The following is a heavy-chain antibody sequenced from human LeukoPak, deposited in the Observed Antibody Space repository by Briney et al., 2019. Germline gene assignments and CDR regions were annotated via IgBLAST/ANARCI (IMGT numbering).Heavy chain of an antibody. CDR3: ARDRGIAAAGTIWFDP. D-gene: IGHD6-13*01. V-gene: IGHV3-21*01. CDR1: GLTFSNHG. Sequence: GGSLRLSCAASGLTFSNHGMHWVRQAPGKGLEWVSSISSSSSYIYYADSVKGRFTISRDNAKNSLYLQMNSLRAEDTAVYYCARDRGIAAAGTIWFDPWGQGTLVTVSS. J-gene: IGHJ5*02. CDR2: ISSSSSYI.